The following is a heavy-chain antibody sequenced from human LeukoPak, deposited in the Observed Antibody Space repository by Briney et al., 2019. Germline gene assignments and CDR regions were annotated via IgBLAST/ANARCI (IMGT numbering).Heavy chain of an antibody. J-gene: IGHJ3*02. V-gene: IGHV4-39*01. D-gene: IGHD5-18*01. Sequence: SETLSLTCTVSDGSIRSSSDYGGWIRQPPGKGLEWLGSISYSGSTYYNPSLKSRVTISVDTSKNQFSLNLISVTAADTALHYCARHPRSGYNYGFDGFDIWGQGTMVTVSS. CDR3: ARHPRSGYNYGFDGFDI. CDR1: DGSIRSSSDY. CDR2: ISYSGST.